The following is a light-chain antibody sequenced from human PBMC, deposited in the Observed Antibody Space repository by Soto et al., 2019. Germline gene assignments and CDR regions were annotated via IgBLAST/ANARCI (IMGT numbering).Light chain of an antibody. Sequence: QSALTQPASVSGSPGQSITISCTGTSSDIGAYNFVSWYQQHPGKAPKLMFSDVNIRPSGVSNRFSGSKSGNTASLTISGLQAEDEADYYCNSWTTSTTMIFGGGTKLTVL. CDR1: SSDIGAYNF. CDR2: DVN. J-gene: IGLJ2*01. V-gene: IGLV2-14*03. CDR3: NSWTTSTTMI.